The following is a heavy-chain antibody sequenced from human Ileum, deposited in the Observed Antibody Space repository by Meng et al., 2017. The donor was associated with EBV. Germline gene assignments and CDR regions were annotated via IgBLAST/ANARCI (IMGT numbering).Heavy chain of an antibody. V-gene: IGHV4-4*02. CDR3: ARVGQWLPIDY. D-gene: IGHD6-19*01. CDR2: IYHSGST. Sequence: QVPLQESGPGLGEPSGTLSLPCAGSGGSISSSNWWSWVRQPPGKGLEWIGEIYHSGSTNYNPSLKSRVTMSVDKSKNQFSLNLSSVTAADTAVYYCARVGQWLPIDYWGQGTLVTVSS. CDR1: GGSISSSNW. J-gene: IGHJ4*02.